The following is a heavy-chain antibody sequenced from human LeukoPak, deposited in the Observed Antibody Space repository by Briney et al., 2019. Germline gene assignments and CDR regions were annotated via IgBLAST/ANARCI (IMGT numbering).Heavy chain of an antibody. Sequence: GASVKVSCKASGYNFTSYYMHWVRQAPGQGLEWMGIINPSGGSTSYAQKFQGRVTMTRDTSTSTVYMELSSLRSEDTAVYYCARGSGWLQQANYYMDVWGKGTTVTISS. J-gene: IGHJ6*03. CDR3: ARGSGWLQQANYYMDV. D-gene: IGHD5-24*01. V-gene: IGHV1-46*01. CDR1: GYNFTSYY. CDR2: INPSGGST.